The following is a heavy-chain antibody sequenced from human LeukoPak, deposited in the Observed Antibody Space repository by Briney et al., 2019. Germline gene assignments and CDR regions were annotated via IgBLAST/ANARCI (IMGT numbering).Heavy chain of an antibody. CDR3: ARSYYYYDSSGYFDY. CDR2: INPSGGST. Sequence: ASVKVSCKASGYTFTSYYMRWVRQAPGQGLEWMGIINPSGGSTSYAQKFQGRVTMTRDTSTSTVYMELSSLRSEDTAVYYCARSYYYYDSSGYFDYWGQGTLVTVSS. CDR1: GYTFTSYY. J-gene: IGHJ4*02. V-gene: IGHV1-46*01. D-gene: IGHD3-22*01.